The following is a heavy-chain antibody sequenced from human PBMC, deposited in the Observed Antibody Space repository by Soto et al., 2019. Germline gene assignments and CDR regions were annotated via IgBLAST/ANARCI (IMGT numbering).Heavy chain of an antibody. CDR3: ARASDTLIWFGEYYFDY. Sequence: GGSLRLSCAASGFTFSSYSMNWVRQAPGKGLEWVSYISSSSSTIYYADSVKGRFTNSRDNAKNSLYLQMNSLRDEDTAVYYCARASDTLIWFGEYYFDYWGQGTLVTVSS. V-gene: IGHV3-48*02. D-gene: IGHD3-10*01. J-gene: IGHJ4*02. CDR2: ISSSSSTI. CDR1: GFTFSSYS.